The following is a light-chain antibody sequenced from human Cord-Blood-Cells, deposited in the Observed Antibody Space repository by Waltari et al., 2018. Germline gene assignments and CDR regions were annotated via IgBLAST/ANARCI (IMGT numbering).Light chain of an antibody. CDR3: SSYTSSSTLV. J-gene: IGLJ1*01. CDR1: SSDVGGYNY. Sequence: QSALTQPASVSGSPGQSITISCTGTSSDVGGYNYVSWYQQHPGKAPKRMIYDFSNRPSWVSHRFSGSKAGNTASLTISALQAEDEADYYCSSYTSSSTLVFGTGTKVTVL. V-gene: IGLV2-14*01. CDR2: DFS.